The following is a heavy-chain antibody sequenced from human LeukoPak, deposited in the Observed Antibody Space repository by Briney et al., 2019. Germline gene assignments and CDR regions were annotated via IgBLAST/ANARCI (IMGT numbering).Heavy chain of an antibody. CDR1: GGTFSSYA. D-gene: IGHD3-10*01. CDR3: ARDQSYYGSGSADY. Sequence: ASVKVSCKASGGTFSSYAISWVRQAPGQGLEWMGRIIPIFGIANYAQKFQGRVTITADKSTSTAYMELSRLRSEDTAVYYCARDQSYYGSGSADYWGQGTLVTVSS. CDR2: IIPIFGIA. V-gene: IGHV1-69*04. J-gene: IGHJ4*02.